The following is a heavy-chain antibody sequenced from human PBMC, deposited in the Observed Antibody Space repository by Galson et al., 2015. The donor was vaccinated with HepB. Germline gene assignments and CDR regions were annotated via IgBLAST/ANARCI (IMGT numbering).Heavy chain of an antibody. Sequence: SLRLSCAASGFTFSSYGMHWVRQAPGKGLEWVAVISYDGSNKYYADSVKGRFTISRDNSKNTLYLQMNSLRAEDTAVYYCAKAYAVRADYYGMDVWGQGTTVTVSS. CDR3: AKAYAVRADYYGMDV. V-gene: IGHV3-30*18. CDR2: ISYDGSNK. CDR1: GFTFSSYG. J-gene: IGHJ6*02. D-gene: IGHD2-2*01.